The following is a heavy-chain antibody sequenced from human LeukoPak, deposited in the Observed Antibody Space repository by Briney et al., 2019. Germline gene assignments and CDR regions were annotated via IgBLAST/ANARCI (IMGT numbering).Heavy chain of an antibody. D-gene: IGHD6-19*01. Sequence: GGSLRLSCAASGFTVSSNYMSWVRQAPGKGLEWVSVIYSGGSTYYADSVKGRFTISRHNSKNTLYLQMNSLRAEDTAVYYCARAGIAVAGTWASDYWGQGTLVSVSS. V-gene: IGHV3-53*04. J-gene: IGHJ4*02. CDR1: GFTVSSNY. CDR2: IYSGGST. CDR3: ARAGIAVAGTWASDY.